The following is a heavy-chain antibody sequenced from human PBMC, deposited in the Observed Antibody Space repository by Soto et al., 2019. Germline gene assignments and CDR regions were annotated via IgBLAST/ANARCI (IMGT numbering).Heavy chain of an antibody. CDR2: INPSGGHT. CDR3: ARGGHVVVLTAAFDY. CDR1: GNTFSNYY. V-gene: IGHV1-46*03. D-gene: IGHD2-21*02. J-gene: IGHJ4*02. Sequence: QVQLVQSGAEVKKPGASVKVSCKASGNTFSNYYIHWVRQAPGQGLEWMGTINPSGGHTTYAQKFLGRVTMTRDSSTSTLYMELTSLRFEDTAVYYCARGGHVVVLTAAFDYWGQGTLVTVSS.